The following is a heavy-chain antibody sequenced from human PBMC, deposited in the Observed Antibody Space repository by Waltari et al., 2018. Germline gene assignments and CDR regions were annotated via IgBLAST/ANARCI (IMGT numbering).Heavy chain of an antibody. V-gene: IGHV4-34*01. J-gene: IGHJ4*02. CDR1: GGSFSGYY. D-gene: IGHD3-22*01. CDR3: ARREDYYDSGGFLPL. CDR2: INHSRST. Sequence: QVQLQQWGAGLLKPSETLSLTCAVYGGSFSGYYWSWIRQPPGKGREWIGEINHSRSTNYSPSLKSRVTISIDTSKNQFSLKLTSVTAADTAVYYCARREDYYDSGGFLPLWGQGTLVTVSS.